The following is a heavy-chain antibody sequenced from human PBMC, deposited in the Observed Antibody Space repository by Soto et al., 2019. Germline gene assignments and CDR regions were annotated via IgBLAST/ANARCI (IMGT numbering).Heavy chain of an antibody. CDR2: IYWNDDK. J-gene: IGHJ5*02. V-gene: IGHV2-5*01. CDR1: GFSLSTSGVG. Sequence: QITLKESGPTLVKPTQTLTLTCTFSGFSLSTSGVGVGWIRQPPGKALEWLALIYWNDDKRYSPSLKSRLTITKDTSKNQVVLTMTNMDPVDTATYYCAHSYYYDFWSGPNWFDPWGQGTLVTVSS. CDR3: AHSYYYDFWSGPNWFDP. D-gene: IGHD3-3*01.